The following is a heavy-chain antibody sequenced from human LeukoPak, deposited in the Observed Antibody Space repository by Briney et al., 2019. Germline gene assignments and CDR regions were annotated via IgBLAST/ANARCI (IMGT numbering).Heavy chain of an antibody. D-gene: IGHD3-22*01. Sequence: SVKVSCKASGGTFSSYAISWVRQAPGQGLEWMGRIIPILGIANYAQKFQGRVTITADKSTSTAYMELSSLRSEDTAVYYCARDGLSYYYDSSGYLRPWGQGTLVTVSS. J-gene: IGHJ5*02. CDR1: GGTFSSYA. CDR3: ARDGLSYYYDSSGYLRP. V-gene: IGHV1-69*04. CDR2: IIPILGIA.